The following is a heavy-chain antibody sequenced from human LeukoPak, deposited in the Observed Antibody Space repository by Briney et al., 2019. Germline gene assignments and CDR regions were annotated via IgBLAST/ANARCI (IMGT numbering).Heavy chain of an antibody. J-gene: IGHJ4*02. CDR3: AILPYCSSTSCYSVDY. CDR2: ISSSSSYI. CDR1: GFTFSSYS. Sequence: GGSLRLSCAASGFTFSSYSMNWVRQAPGKGLEWVSSISSSSSYIYHADSVKGRFTISRDNAKNSLYLQMNSLRAEDTAVYYCAILPYCSSTSCYSVDYWGQGTLVTVSS. D-gene: IGHD2-2*01. V-gene: IGHV3-21*01.